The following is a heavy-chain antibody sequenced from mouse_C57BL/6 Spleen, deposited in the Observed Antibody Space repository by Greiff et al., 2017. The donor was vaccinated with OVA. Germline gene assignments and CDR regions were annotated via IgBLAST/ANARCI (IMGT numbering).Heavy chain of an antibody. J-gene: IGHJ4*01. CDR1: GYTFTDYY. CDR2: INPNNGGT. Sequence: EVKLQQSGPELVKPGASVKISCKASGYTFTDYYMNWVKQSHGKSLEWIGDINPNNGGTSYNQKFKGKATLTVDKSSSTAYMELRSLTSEDSAVYYCADKSYAMDYWGQGTSVTVSS. V-gene: IGHV1-26*01. CDR3: ADKSYAMDY.